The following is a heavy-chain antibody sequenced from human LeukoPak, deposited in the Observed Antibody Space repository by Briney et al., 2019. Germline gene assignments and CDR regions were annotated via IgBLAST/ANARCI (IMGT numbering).Heavy chain of an antibody. V-gene: IGHV1-2*02. CDR2: INPNSGGT. CDR3: ARDLGGYCSSTSCPFDY. CDR1: GYTFTGYY. D-gene: IGHD2-2*01. Sequence: GASVKVSCKASGYTFTGYYMHWVRQAPGQGLEWMGWINPNSGGTNYAQKFQGRVTMTRDTSISTAYMELSRLRSDDTAVYYCARDLGGYCSSTSCPFDYWGQGTLVTVSS. J-gene: IGHJ4*02.